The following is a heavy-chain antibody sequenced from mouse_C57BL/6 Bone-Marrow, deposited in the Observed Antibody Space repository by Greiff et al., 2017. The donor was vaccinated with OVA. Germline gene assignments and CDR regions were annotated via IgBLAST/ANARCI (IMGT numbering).Heavy chain of an antibody. J-gene: IGHJ3*01. Sequence: QVQLQQPGAELVKPGASVKMSCKASGYTFTSYWITWVKQRPGQGLEWIGDIYPGSGSTNYNEKFKSKATLTVEKSYSPAYMQLSSLTSEDSAVYYCARSDYGSSYVWFAYWGQGTLVTVSA. CDR3: ARSDYGSSYVWFAY. CDR2: IYPGSGST. D-gene: IGHD1-1*01. CDR1: GYTFTSYW. V-gene: IGHV1-55*01.